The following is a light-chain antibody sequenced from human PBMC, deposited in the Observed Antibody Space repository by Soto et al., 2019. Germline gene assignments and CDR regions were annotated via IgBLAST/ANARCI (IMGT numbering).Light chain of an antibody. J-gene: IGKJ4*01. CDR2: GAS. CDR3: QQRSSWPPT. Sequence: EIVLTQSPGTLSLSPGERATLSCRASQSVSSSYLAWYQQKPGQAPRLLIYGASNRATGIPARFSGSGSGTDFTLTISSLEPEDFAVYYCQQRSSWPPTFGGGTKVDIK. V-gene: IGKV3D-20*02. CDR1: QSVSSSY.